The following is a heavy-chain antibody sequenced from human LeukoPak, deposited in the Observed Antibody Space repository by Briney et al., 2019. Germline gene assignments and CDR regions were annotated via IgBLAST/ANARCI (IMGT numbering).Heavy chain of an antibody. CDR1: GGSFSGCY. D-gene: IGHD6-19*01. V-gene: IGHV4-34*01. J-gene: IGHJ2*01. CDR3: ARLGYSSGWYWYFDL. Sequence: SETLSLTCAVYGGSFSGCYWSWIRQPPGKGLEWIGEINHSGSTNYNPSLKSRVTISVDTSKNQFSLKLSSVTAADTAVYYCARLGYSSGWYWYFDLWGRGTLVTVSS. CDR2: INHSGST.